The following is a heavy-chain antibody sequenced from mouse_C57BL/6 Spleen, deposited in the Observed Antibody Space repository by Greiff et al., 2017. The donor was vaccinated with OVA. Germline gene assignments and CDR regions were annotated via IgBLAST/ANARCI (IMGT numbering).Heavy chain of an antibody. CDR3: AREGYYSNYAAWFAY. Sequence: EVQLQESGPGLVKPSQSLSLTCSVTGYSITSGYYWNWIRQFPGNKLEWMGYISYDGSNNYNPSLKNRISITRDTSKNQFFLKLNSVTTEDTATYYCAREGYYSNYAAWFAYWGQGTLVTVSA. J-gene: IGHJ3*01. V-gene: IGHV3-6*01. CDR1: GYSITSGYY. D-gene: IGHD2-5*01. CDR2: ISYDGSN.